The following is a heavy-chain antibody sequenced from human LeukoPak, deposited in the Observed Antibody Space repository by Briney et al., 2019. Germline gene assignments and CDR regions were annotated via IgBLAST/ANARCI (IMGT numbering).Heavy chain of an antibody. V-gene: IGHV3-30*03. D-gene: IGHD6-13*01. CDR3: ARGGAYSSSWYLDY. CDR1: GFTFSSYW. CDR2: ISYDGSNK. Sequence: GGSLRLSCVASGFTFSSYWMTWVRQAPGKGLEWVAVISYDGSNKYYADSVKGRFTISRDNSKNTLYLHMNSLRAEDTAVYYCARGGAYSSSWYLDYWGQGTLVTVSS. J-gene: IGHJ4*02.